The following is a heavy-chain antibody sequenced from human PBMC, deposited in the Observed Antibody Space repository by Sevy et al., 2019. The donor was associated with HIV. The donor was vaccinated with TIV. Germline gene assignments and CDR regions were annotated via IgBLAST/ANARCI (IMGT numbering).Heavy chain of an antibody. CDR1: GFTFSSYS. D-gene: IGHD6-13*01. CDR3: ARSSSSWYEGDAFDI. J-gene: IGHJ3*02. Sequence: GGSLRLSCAASGFTFSSYSMNWVRQAPGKGLEWVSYISSSSSTIYYADSVKGRFTISRDNAKNSLYLQMNSLRAEDTAVYYCARSSSSWYEGDAFDIWGQGTKVTVSS. CDR2: ISSSSSTI. V-gene: IGHV3-48*01.